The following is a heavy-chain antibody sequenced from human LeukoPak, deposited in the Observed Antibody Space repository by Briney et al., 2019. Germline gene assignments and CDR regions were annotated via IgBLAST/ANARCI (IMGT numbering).Heavy chain of an antibody. V-gene: IGHV3-21*01. J-gene: IGHJ6*03. CDR2: IASSSTYT. D-gene: IGHD1-26*01. Sequence: GGSLRLSCAASGFSFSSYNMNWVRQTPGKGLEWVSSIASSSTYTFYADSVKGRFTISRDNARNSLYLQMNSLRAEDTAVYYCARDPYSGTYGDTYYYYMDVWGKGTTVTISS. CDR3: ARDPYSGTYGDTYYYYMDV. CDR1: GFSFSSYN.